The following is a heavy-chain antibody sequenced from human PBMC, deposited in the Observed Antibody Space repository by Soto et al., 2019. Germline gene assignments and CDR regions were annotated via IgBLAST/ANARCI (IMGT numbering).Heavy chain of an antibody. CDR3: ASSDPELPARYDY. J-gene: IGHJ4*02. CDR1: GFTFSSYG. Sequence: HPGGSLRLSCAASGFTFSSYGIHWVRQAPGKGLEWVAVIWYDGSNKYYADSVKGRFTISRDNSKNTLYLQMNSLRAEDTAVYYCASSDPELPARYDYWGQGTLVTVSS. CDR2: IWYDGSNK. D-gene: IGHD1-26*01. V-gene: IGHV3-33*01.